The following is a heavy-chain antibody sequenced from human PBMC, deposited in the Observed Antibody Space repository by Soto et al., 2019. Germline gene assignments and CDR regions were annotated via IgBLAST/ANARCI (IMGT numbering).Heavy chain of an antibody. J-gene: IGHJ4*02. CDR3: ARGKKGYCSSTSCTPGY. Sequence: GGSLRLSCAASGFTFSSYSMNWVRQAPGKGLEWVSSISSSSSYIYYADSVKGRFTISRDNAKNSLYLQMNSLRAEDTAVYYCARGKKGYCSSTSCTPGYWGQGTLVTVSS. CDR2: ISSSSSYI. CDR1: GFTFSSYS. V-gene: IGHV3-21*01. D-gene: IGHD2-2*01.